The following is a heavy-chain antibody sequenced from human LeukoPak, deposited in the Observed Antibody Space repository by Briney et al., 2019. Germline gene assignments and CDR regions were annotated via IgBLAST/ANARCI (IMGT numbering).Heavy chain of an antibody. J-gene: IGHJ5*02. CDR1: GYTYTSYG. D-gene: IGHD1-26*01. Sequence: ASVKVSCKSSGYTYTSYGISWVRQARGRGLEGVGCSSAYNGNTNYAQKLRGRVTMTKDTSTSTAYMELRSLRSDDTAVYYCARDMWKVGATALYLWGQGTLVTVSS. V-gene: IGHV1-18*01. CDR2: SSAYNGNT. CDR3: ARDMWKVGATALYL.